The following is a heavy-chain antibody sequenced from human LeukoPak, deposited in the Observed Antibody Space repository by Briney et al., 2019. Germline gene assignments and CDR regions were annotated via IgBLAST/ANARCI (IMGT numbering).Heavy chain of an antibody. D-gene: IGHD7-27*01. CDR3: ARGLTGEYYFDY. J-gene: IGHJ4*02. Sequence: PGGSLRLSCAASGFTFSGYSMNWVRQAPGKGLEWVSSISSSSSYIYYAGSVKGRFTISRDNAKNSLYLQMNSLRAEDTAVYYCARGLTGEYYFDYWGQGTLVTVSS. V-gene: IGHV3-21*01. CDR1: GFTFSGYS. CDR2: ISSSSSYI.